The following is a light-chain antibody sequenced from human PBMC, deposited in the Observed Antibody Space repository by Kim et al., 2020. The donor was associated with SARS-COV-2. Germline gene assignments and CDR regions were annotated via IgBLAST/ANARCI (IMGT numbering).Light chain of an antibody. CDR1: QSVSSSY. CDR2: GAS. Sequence: EIVLTQSPATLSLSPGERAALSCRASQSVSSSYLAWYQQKPGQAPRLLIYGASSRATGIPDRFSGSGSVTDFTLTITRLEPDDFAAYYCQQYGTSPLTFGGGTKLVI. J-gene: IGKJ4*01. CDR3: QQYGTSPLT. V-gene: IGKV3-20*01.